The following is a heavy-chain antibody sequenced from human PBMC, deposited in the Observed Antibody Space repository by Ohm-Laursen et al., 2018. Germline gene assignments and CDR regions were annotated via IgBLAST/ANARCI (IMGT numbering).Heavy chain of an antibody. V-gene: IGHV3-7*01. CDR1: GFTFSSYW. Sequence: LSLTCAASGFTFSSYWMTWVRQASGKGLEWVANIKEDGSVKQYVDSVKGRFTISRDNAKNTLYLQMNSLRAEDTAVYYCAREELESSGWADWGQGTLVTVSS. CDR3: AREELESSGWAD. D-gene: IGHD6-19*01. J-gene: IGHJ4*02. CDR2: IKEDGSVK.